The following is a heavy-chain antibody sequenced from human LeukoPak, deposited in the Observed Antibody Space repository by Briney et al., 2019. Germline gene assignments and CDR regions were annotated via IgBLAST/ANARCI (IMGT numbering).Heavy chain of an antibody. D-gene: IGHD6-19*01. CDR3: ARTDISGWSRPLDC. CDR1: GFTFSRYA. Sequence: HPGGSLRLSCAASGFTFSRYALHWVRQAPGKGLEWVAVISSDGSNKYYAGSVEGRFTISRDYYNNTLLLQMNSLRAEDTAVYYCARTDISGWSRPLDCWGQGTLVTVSS. V-gene: IGHV3-30-3*01. J-gene: IGHJ4*02. CDR2: ISSDGSNK.